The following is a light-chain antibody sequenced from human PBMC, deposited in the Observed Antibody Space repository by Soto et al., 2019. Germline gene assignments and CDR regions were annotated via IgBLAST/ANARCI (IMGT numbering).Light chain of an antibody. CDR3: MQALQTPFT. CDR2: LAT. J-gene: IGKJ4*01. Sequence: DIVMTQSPLSLPVTPGEPASISCRSSQSLLQTNGNTYLDWYLQKPGQSPQLLISLATNRASGVPNRFSGSGSGTDFTLKISRVEAADVGVYYCMQALQTPFTFGGGTKVDIK. CDR1: QSLLQTNGNTY. V-gene: IGKV2-28*01.